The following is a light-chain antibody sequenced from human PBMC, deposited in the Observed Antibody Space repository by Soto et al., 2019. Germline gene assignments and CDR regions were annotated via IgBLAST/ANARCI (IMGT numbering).Light chain of an antibody. CDR2: DVS. J-gene: IGLJ2*01. CDR3: SSYTSSSTLV. Sequence: ALTQPASVSGSPGQTITISCTGTSSDVGGYKYVSWYQQYSGKAPKLMIYDVSNRPSGVSNRFSGSKSGNTASLTISGLQAEDEADYYCSSYTSSSTLVFGGGTKVTVL. CDR1: SSDVGGYKY. V-gene: IGLV2-14*03.